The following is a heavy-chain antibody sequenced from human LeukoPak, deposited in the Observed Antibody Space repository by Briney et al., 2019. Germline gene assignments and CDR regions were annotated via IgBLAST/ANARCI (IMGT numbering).Heavy chain of an antibody. CDR1: GFTFSSFG. CDR2: IWHDGRNK. V-gene: IGHV3-33*01. D-gene: IGHD2-21*02. Sequence: GGTLRLSCAASGFTFSSFGIHWVRQTPGKGLEWVTVIWHDGRNKYYAESVKGRFTISRDNSKNTVLMQMNSLRAEDTAIYYCARDWGSDEAIDYWGQGTLVTVSS. J-gene: IGHJ4*02. CDR3: ARDWGSDEAIDY.